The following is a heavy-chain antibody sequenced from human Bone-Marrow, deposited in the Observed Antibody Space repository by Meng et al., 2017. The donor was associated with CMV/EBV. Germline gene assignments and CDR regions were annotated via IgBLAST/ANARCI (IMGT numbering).Heavy chain of an antibody. Sequence: SVKVSCKASGGTFSSYTISWVRQAPGQGLEWMGRIIPILGIANYAQKFQGRVTMTRNTSISTAYMELSSLRSEDTAVYYCARAGSSSTSYYFDYWGQGTLVTVYS. CDR2: IIPILGIA. V-gene: IGHV1-69*02. CDR3: ARAGSSSTSYYFDY. J-gene: IGHJ4*02. CDR1: GGTFSSYT. D-gene: IGHD6-6*01.